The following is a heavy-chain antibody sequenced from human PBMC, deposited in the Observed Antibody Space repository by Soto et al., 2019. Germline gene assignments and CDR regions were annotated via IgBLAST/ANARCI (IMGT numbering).Heavy chain of an antibody. CDR3: ARTTLSPRTTGTGGLDY. CDR2: ISAYNGNT. V-gene: IGHV1-18*01. Sequence: GASVKVSCKASGYTFTSYGISWVRQAPGQGLEWMGWISAYNGNTNYAQKLQGRVTMTTDTSTSTAYMELRSLRSDDTAVYYCARTTLSPRTTGTGGLDYWGQGTLVTVSS. D-gene: IGHD1-1*01. J-gene: IGHJ4*02. CDR1: GYTFTSYG.